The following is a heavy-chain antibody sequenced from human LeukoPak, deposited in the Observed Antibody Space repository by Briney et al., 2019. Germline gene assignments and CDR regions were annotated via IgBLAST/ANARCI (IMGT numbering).Heavy chain of an antibody. V-gene: IGHV3-11*01. CDR2: ISPSGTVI. CDR3: AKLSGWTGWFFDY. CDR1: GFTFTDYY. J-gene: IGHJ4*02. Sequence: GGSLRLSCSASGFTFTDYYMSWIRQAPGKGLEWVSYISPSGTVIYYGDSVKGRFTISRDNAKKSLYLQMNSLRAEDTAVYYCAKLSGWTGWFFDYWGQGTVVTVSS. D-gene: IGHD6-19*01.